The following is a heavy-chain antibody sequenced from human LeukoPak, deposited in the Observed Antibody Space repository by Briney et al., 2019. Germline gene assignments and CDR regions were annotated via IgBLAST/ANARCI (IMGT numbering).Heavy chain of an antibody. J-gene: IGHJ6*02. Sequence: GGSLRLSCAASGFPFRDYYMTWIRQAPGKGLEWISYISRSGDSLYYADSVEGRFTISRDNTKNSLFLQMNSLRADDTAVYYCAREVVIFPDYYYYGMDVWGQGTTVTVSS. CDR2: ISRSGDSL. CDR1: GFPFRDYY. V-gene: IGHV3-11*01. D-gene: IGHD3-9*01. CDR3: AREVVIFPDYYYYGMDV.